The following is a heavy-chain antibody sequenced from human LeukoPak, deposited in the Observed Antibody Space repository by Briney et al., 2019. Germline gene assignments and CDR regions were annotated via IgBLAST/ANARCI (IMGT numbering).Heavy chain of an antibody. J-gene: IGHJ3*02. CDR2: IYYSGST. V-gene: IGHV4-31*03. CDR1: GGSISSGGYY. Sequence: SQILSLTCTVSGGSISSGGYYWSWIRQHPGKGLEWIGYIYYSGSTYYNPSLKSRVTISVDTSKNQFSLKLSSVTAADTAVYYCARDGMRIAAAGFDAFDIWGQGTMVTVSS. CDR3: ARDGMRIAAAGFDAFDI. D-gene: IGHD6-13*01.